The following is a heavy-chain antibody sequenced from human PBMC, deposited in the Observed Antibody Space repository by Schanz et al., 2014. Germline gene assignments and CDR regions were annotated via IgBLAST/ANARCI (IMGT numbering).Heavy chain of an antibody. CDR1: GFTASSHS. J-gene: IGHJ3*02. CDR2: ITGASDHI. CDR3: AKGRFGELSAFDI. Sequence: EVQLVESGGGLVKPGGSLRLSCGVSGFTASSHSMNWVRQAPGKGLEWVSGITGASDHIDYAESVKGRFTISRDNSKNTLYLQMDSLRAEDTAVYYCAKGRFGELSAFDIWGQGTMVTVSS. D-gene: IGHD3-10*01. V-gene: IGHV3-23*04.